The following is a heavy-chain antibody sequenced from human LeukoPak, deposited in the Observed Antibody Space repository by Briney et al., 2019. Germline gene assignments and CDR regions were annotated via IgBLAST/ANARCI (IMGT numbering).Heavy chain of an antibody. J-gene: IGHJ3*02. Sequence: ASVKVSCKASGYTFPTSGISWVRQAPGQGLEWMGWISVYNHNTNYAQKFQGRVTVTTDTSTRTAYMELRSLRSDDTAVYYCARLERAFDIWGQGTMVTVSS. V-gene: IGHV1-18*01. CDR3: ARLERAFDI. CDR1: GYTFPTSG. CDR2: ISVYNHNT. D-gene: IGHD3-3*01.